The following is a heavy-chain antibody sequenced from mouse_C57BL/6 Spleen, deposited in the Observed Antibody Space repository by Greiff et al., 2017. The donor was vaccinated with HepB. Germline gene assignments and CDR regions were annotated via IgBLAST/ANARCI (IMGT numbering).Heavy chain of an antibody. Sequence: QVQLQQPGAELVKPGASVKLSCKASGYTFTSYWMHWVKQRPGRGLEWIGRIDPNSGGTKYNEKFKSKATLTVDKPSSTAYMQLSSLTSEDSAVYYCARSLITTVVEPWYFDVWGTGTTVTVSS. CDR2: IDPNSGGT. V-gene: IGHV1-72*01. D-gene: IGHD1-1*01. CDR3: ARSLITTVVEPWYFDV. CDR1: GYTFTSYW. J-gene: IGHJ1*03.